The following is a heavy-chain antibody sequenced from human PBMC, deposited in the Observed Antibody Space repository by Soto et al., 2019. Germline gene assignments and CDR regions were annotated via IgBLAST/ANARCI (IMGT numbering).Heavy chain of an antibody. D-gene: IGHD3-3*01. CDR3: ARVYYDFCSGYYTGLLNWFDP. Sequence: QVQLVQSGAEVKKPGSSVKVSCKASGGTFSSYAISWVRQAPGQGLEWMGGIIPIFGTANYAQKFQGRVTITADESTSTAYMELSSLRSEDTAVYYCARVYYDFCSGYYTGLLNWFDPWVQGTMVTVFS. V-gene: IGHV1-69*12. CDR2: IIPIFGTA. J-gene: IGHJ5*02. CDR1: GGTFSSYA.